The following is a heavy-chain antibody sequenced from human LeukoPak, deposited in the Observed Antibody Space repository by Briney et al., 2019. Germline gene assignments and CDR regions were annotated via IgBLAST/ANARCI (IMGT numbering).Heavy chain of an antibody. Sequence: PSETLSLTCAVYGGSFSGYYWSWIRQPPGKGLEWIGEINHSGSTNYNPSLKSRVTISVDTSKNQFSLKLSSVTAADTAVYYCARDRSSIAARIRWYNWFDPWGQGTLVTVSS. CDR3: ARDRSSIAARIRWYNWFDP. V-gene: IGHV4-34*01. J-gene: IGHJ5*02. CDR1: GGSFSGYY. D-gene: IGHD6-6*01. CDR2: INHSGST.